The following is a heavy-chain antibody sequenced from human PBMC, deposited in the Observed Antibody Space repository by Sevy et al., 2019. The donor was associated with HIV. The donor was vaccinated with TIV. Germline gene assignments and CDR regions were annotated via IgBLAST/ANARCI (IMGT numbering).Heavy chain of an antibody. CDR2: INWNGGST. CDR3: ARVDYGDYGED. V-gene: IGHV3-20*04. J-gene: IGHJ4*02. D-gene: IGHD4-17*01. CDR1: GFTFDDYG. Sequence: GGSLRLSCAASGFTFDDYGMSWVRQAPGKGLEWVSGINWNGGSTGYADPVKGRFTISRDNAKNSLYLQMNSLRAEDTALYYCARVDYGDYGEDWGQGTLVTVSS.